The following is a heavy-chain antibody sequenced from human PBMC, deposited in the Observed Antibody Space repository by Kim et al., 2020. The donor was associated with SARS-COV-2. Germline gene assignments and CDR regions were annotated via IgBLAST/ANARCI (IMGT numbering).Heavy chain of an antibody. CDR1: GYTFTSYA. J-gene: IGHJ6*03. CDR2: INTNTGNP. V-gene: IGHV7-4-1*02. CDR3: ARDPTKTTIFGVVLKDSYYMDV. Sequence: ASVKVSCKASGYTFTSYAMNWVRQAPGQGLEWMGWINTNTGNPTYAQGFTGRVVFSLDTSVSTAYLQISSLKAEDTAVYYCARDPTKTTIFGVVLKDSYYMDVWGKGTALTVSS. D-gene: IGHD3-3*01.